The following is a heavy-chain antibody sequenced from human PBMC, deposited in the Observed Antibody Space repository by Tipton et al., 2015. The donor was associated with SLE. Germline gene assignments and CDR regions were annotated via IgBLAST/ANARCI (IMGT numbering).Heavy chain of an antibody. CDR1: GYTFTSYG. CDR2: ISAYNGDT. CDR3: ARGANWGSGDAFDV. J-gene: IGHJ3*01. D-gene: IGHD7-27*01. V-gene: IGHV1-18*01. Sequence: QLVQSGVEVKKPGASVKVSCKASGYTFTSYGICWVRQAPGQGLEWMGWISAYNGDTNYSQSFQGRVTMARDTAISTAYMELSRLTSDDTAVYYCARGANWGSGDAFDVWGQGTVVTVSS.